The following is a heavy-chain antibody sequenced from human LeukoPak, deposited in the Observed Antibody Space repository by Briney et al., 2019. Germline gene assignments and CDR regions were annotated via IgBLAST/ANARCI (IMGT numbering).Heavy chain of an antibody. Sequence: GASVKVSCKASGYTFTSYYMHWVRQAPGQGLEWMGIINPSGGSTSYAQKFQGRVTMTRDTSTSTVYMELSSLRSEDTAVYYCAGARGWGYCSSTSCYLEWFDPWGQGTLVTVSS. CDR1: GYTFTSYY. CDR2: INPSGGST. D-gene: IGHD2-2*01. CDR3: AGARGWGYCSSTSCYLEWFDP. J-gene: IGHJ5*02. V-gene: IGHV1-46*01.